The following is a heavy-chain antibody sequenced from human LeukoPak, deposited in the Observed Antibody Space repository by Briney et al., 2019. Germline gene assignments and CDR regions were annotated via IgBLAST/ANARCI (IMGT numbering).Heavy chain of an antibody. J-gene: IGHJ6*02. D-gene: IGHD3-22*01. V-gene: IGHV1-3*01. CDR3: ARGPPDYYDSSGYYVYYGMDV. Sequence: GASVKVSCKASGYTFTSYAMHWVRQAPGQRLEWMGWINAGNGNTGYAQKFQGRVTITRNTSISTAYMELSSLRSEDTAVYYCARGPPDYYDSSGYYVYYGMDVWGQGTTVTVSS. CDR2: INAGNGNT. CDR1: GYTFTSYA.